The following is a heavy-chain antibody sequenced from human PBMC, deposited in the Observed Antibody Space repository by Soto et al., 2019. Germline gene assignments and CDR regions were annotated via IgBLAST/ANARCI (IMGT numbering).Heavy chain of an antibody. J-gene: IGHJ4*02. V-gene: IGHV3-7*03. CDR1: GFTFSTYC. CDR3: AIDKSRYDYGVNFGS. Sequence: PGGSLRLSCAASGFTFSTYCMSWVRRAPGKGLEWVANINQDGSEENYVDSVKGRFTISRDNTKNSLFLQMSDLRTEDTTLYYCAIDKSRYDYGVNFGSWGQGTQVTVSS. CDR2: INQDGSEE. D-gene: IGHD4-17*01.